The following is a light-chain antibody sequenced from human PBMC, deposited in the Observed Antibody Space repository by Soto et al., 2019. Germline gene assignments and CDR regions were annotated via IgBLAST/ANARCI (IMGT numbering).Light chain of an antibody. V-gene: IGKV1-5*01. J-gene: IGKJ1*01. Sequence: DIQMTQSPSTLSASVGDRVTTTCRASQSISSWLAWYQQKPGKAPKVLIYDASSLDSGVPSRFSGSGSGTEFTLTISSLQPDDFATYYCQQYNTYSRTFGQGTKVDNK. CDR2: DAS. CDR3: QQYNTYSRT. CDR1: QSISSW.